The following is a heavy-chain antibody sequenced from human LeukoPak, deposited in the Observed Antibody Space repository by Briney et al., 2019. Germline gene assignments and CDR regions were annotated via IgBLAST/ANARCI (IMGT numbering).Heavy chain of an antibody. D-gene: IGHD3-22*01. J-gene: IGHJ3*02. CDR1: GGSISSSSYY. V-gene: IGHV4-39*07. CDR3: ASRITMITGVGINDAFDI. CDR2: IYYSGST. Sequence: SETLSLTRTVSGGSISSSSYYWGWVRQPPGKGLEWIGSIYYSGSTYHNPSLKSRVTISVDTSKNQFSLRLSSVTAADTAVYYCASRITMITGVGINDAFDIWGQGTMVSVSS.